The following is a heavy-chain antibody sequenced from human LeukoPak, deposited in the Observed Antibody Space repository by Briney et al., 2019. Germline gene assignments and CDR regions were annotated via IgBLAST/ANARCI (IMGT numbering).Heavy chain of an antibody. Sequence: GASVKVSCKASGGTFSSYAISWVRQAPGQGLEWMGWINPNSGGTNYAQKFQGRVTMTRDTSISTAYMELSRLRSDDTAVYYCAWGGGSYRNDRSFDYWGQGTLVTVSS. J-gene: IGHJ4*02. D-gene: IGHD1-26*01. CDR3: AWGGGSYRNDRSFDY. CDR2: INPNSGGT. V-gene: IGHV1-2*02. CDR1: GGTFSSYA.